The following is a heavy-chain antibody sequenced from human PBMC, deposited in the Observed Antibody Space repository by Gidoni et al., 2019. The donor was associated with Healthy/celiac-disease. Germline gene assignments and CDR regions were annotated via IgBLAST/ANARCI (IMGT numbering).Heavy chain of an antibody. J-gene: IGHJ6*02. V-gene: IGHV3-21*01. CDR2: ISSSSSYI. D-gene: IGHD3-22*01. CDR3: AGSSGCHSANLYYYGMDV. Sequence: EVQLVESGGGLVKPGGSLRLSCAASGFPFRSYSMNWVRQAPGKGLEWVSSISSSSSYIYYADSVKGRFTISRDNAKNSLYLQMNSLRAEDTAVYYCAGSSGCHSANLYYYGMDVWGQGTTVTVSS. CDR1: GFPFRSYS.